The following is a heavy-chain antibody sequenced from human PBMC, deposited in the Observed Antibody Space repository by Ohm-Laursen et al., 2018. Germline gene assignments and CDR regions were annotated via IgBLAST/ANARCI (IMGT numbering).Heavy chain of an antibody. CDR1: GFTFDDYA. V-gene: IGHV3-9*01. CDR3: ARSPRDTAMAFDY. D-gene: IGHD5-18*01. J-gene: IGHJ4*02. Sequence: SLRLSCAASGFTFDDYAMHWVRQAPGKGLEWVSGISWNSNSIAYADSVKGRFTISRDNAKNSLYLQMNSLRAEDTAVYYCARSPRDTAMAFDYWGQGTLVTVSS. CDR2: ISWNSNSI.